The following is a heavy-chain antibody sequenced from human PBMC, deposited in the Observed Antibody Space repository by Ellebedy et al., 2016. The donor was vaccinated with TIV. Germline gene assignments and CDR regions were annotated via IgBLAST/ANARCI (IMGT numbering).Heavy chain of an antibody. D-gene: IGHD4-17*01. CDR2: IYYSGST. J-gene: IGHJ5*02. Sequence: MPSETLSLTCTVSGGSTGSSSYSWGWIRQPPGKGLEWIGSIYYSGSTYSNPSLKSRVTISVDTSKNQFSLKLSSVTAADTAVYYCARAIRPTTPGNWFDRWGQGTLVTVSS. CDR1: GGSTGSSSYS. CDR3: ARAIRPTTPGNWFDR. V-gene: IGHV4-39*01.